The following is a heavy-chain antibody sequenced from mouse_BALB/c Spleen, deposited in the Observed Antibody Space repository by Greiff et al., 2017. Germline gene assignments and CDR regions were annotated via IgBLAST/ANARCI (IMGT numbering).Heavy chain of an antibody. CDR1: GFNIKDTY. J-gene: IGHJ2*01. CDR3: ANLRYFDY. Sequence: VQLQQSGAELVKPGASVKLSCTASGFNIKDTYMHWVKQRPEQGLEWIGRIDPANGNTKYDPKFQGKATITADTSSNTAYLQLSSLTSEDTAVYYCANLRYFDYWGQGTTLTVSS. V-gene: IGHV14-3*02. CDR2: IDPANGNT.